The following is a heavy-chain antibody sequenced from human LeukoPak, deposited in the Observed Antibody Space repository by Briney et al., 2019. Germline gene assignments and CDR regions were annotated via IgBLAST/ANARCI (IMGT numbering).Heavy chain of an antibody. J-gene: IGHJ4*02. CDR1: GFTLSSSG. D-gene: IGHD3-16*01. V-gene: IGHV3-23*01. CDR2: IRASGSDT. Sequence: GGSLRLSCAASGFTLSSSGMSWVRQASGEGLEWASTIRASGSDTFYADSVKGRFTISRDLSKNTLYLEMSNLRAEDTAVYYCAIGGGLAPFAHWGQEALVTVSS. CDR3: AIGGGLAPFAH.